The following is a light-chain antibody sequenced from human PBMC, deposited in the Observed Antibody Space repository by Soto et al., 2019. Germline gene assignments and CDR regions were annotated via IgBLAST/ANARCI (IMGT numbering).Light chain of an antibody. V-gene: IGKV3-11*01. CDR2: HAS. CDR1: QSVSSY. J-gene: IGKJ5*01. Sequence: EIVLTQSPATLSLSPGERATLSCRASQSVSSYLALYQQKPGQAPRLLIYHASNRATGIPARFSGSGSGTDFTLTISSLEPEDLAVYYCQQRSNWPPTFGQGTRLEIK. CDR3: QQRSNWPPT.